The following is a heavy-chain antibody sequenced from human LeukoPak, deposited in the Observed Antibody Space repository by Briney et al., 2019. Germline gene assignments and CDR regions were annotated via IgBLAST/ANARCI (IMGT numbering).Heavy chain of an antibody. Sequence: GGSLRLSCAASGFTFSSYAMSWVRQAPGKGLEWVSAISGSGGSTYYADSVKGRFTISRDNAKNSLYLQMNSLRAEDTALYYCAKDPGPTIFGVVIGAFDIWGQGTMVTVSS. CDR1: GFTFSSYA. D-gene: IGHD3-3*01. CDR2: ISGSGGST. J-gene: IGHJ3*02. CDR3: AKDPGPTIFGVVIGAFDI. V-gene: IGHV3-23*01.